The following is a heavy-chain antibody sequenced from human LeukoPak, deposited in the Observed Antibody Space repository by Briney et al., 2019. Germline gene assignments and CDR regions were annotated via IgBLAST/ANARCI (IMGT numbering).Heavy chain of an antibody. CDR3: ARLYYDILTGLNYYYYMDV. D-gene: IGHD3-9*01. CDR2: INHSGST. CDR1: GGSFSGYY. J-gene: IGHJ6*03. V-gene: IGHV4-34*01. Sequence: SETLSLTCAVYGGSFSGYYWSWIRQPPGKGLEWIGEINHSGSTNYNPSLKSRVTISVDTSKNQFSLKLSSVTAADTAVYYCARLYYDILTGLNYYYYMDVWGKGTTVTISS.